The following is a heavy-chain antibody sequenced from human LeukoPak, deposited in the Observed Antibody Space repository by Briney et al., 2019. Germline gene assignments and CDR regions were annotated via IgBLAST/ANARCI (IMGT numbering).Heavy chain of an antibody. J-gene: IGHJ4*02. V-gene: IGHV1-18*01. Sequence: ASVKVSCKASGYTFTSYGISWVRQAPGQGLEWMGWISAYNGNTNYAQKLQGRVTMTTDTSTSTAHMELRSLRSDDTAVYYCARDEGITMIVVVTPFDYWGQGTLVTVSS. D-gene: IGHD3-22*01. CDR2: ISAYNGNT. CDR3: ARDEGITMIVVVTPFDY. CDR1: GYTFTSYG.